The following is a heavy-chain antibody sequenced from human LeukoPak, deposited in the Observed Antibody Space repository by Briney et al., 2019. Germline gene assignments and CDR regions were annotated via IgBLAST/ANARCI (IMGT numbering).Heavy chain of an antibody. CDR2: MNPNSGDT. CDR3: AIALGELFFDY. Sequence: ASVTVSSKTSAYTFIAYDINWVRQAAGQGLEWMGWMNPNSGDTVFAQKFQGTVTISTKISINTAYMELSRLTSEDTAIYYCAIALGELFFDYWGQGTPVTVSS. D-gene: IGHD3-10*01. CDR1: AYTFIAYD. V-gene: IGHV1-8*03. J-gene: IGHJ4*02.